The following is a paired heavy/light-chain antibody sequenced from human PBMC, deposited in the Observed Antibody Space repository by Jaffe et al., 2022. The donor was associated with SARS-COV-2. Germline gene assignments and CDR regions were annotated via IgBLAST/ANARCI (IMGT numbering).Light chain of an antibody. CDR2: AAS. Sequence: DIQMTQSPSSVSASVGDRVSITCRASQGISNWLAWYQQKPGKAPKLLIYAASSLQSGVPSRFSGSGSGTDFTLTISSLQPEDFATYYCQQANSSPFTFGGGTKVEI. V-gene: IGKV1D-12*01. CDR3: QQANSSPFT. J-gene: IGKJ4*01. CDR1: QGISNW.
Heavy chain of an antibody. D-gene: IGHD2-15*01. CDR2: INTDGSYM. J-gene: IGHJ6*02. CDR1: GFTFSGYW. V-gene: IGHV3-74*03. Sequence: EVQLVESGGGLVQPGGSLRLSCAASGFTFSGYWVHWVRQAPGKGLVWVSYINTDGSYMKYADSVKGRFTISRDNAKNTLYLQMNSLSAEDTALYYCARGGKDRAMDVWGQGTTVTVSS. CDR3: ARGGKDRAMDV.